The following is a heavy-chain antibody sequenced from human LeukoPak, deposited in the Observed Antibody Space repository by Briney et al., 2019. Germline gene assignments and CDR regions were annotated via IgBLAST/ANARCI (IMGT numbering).Heavy chain of an antibody. CDR3: ARWGGYYDRSGQLDY. Sequence: ASVKVSCKASGYTFTSYGISWVRQAPGQGLEWMGWISAYNGNTNYAQKLQGRVTMTTDTSTSTAYMELRSLRSDDTAVYYCARWGGYYDRSGQLDYWGQGTLVTVSS. CDR2: ISAYNGNT. V-gene: IGHV1-18*01. CDR1: GYTFTSYG. D-gene: IGHD3-22*01. J-gene: IGHJ4*02.